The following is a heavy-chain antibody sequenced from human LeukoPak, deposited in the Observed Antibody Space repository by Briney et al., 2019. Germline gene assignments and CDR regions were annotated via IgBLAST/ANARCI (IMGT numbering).Heavy chain of an antibody. J-gene: IGHJ6*03. CDR2: IYYSGST. CDR3: ARVSWFPGTSYYYMDV. CDR1: GGSISSSSYY. Sequence: SETLSLTCTVSGGSISSSSYYWGWIRQPPGKGLEWIGGIYYSGSTYYNPSLKSRVTISVDTSKNQFSLKLSSVTAADTAVYYCARVSWFPGTSYYYMDVWGKGTTVTVSS. V-gene: IGHV4-39*07. D-gene: IGHD1-1*01.